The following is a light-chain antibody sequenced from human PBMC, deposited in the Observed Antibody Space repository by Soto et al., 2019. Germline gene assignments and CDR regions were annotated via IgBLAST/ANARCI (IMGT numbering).Light chain of an antibody. J-gene: IGKJ1*01. CDR1: QSVSGW. CDR2: DAS. V-gene: IGKV1-5*01. CDR3: RQYTSFPWT. Sequence: EIQMSMSHAPKTASEGDTVAVTCRASQSVSGWLAWYQQKPGEAPKLLIYDASNLESGVPSRFSGFGSETEFTRTRCSLQPDDVVTYYGRQYTSFPWTFGQGTKVDIK.